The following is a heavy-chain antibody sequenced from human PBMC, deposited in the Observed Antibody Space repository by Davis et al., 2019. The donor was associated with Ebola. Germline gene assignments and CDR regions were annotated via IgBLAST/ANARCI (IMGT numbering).Heavy chain of an antibody. CDR1: GFTFSSYG. Sequence: GESLKISCVASGFTFSSYGMHWVRQAPGKGLEWVAVIWYDGSNKYYADSVKGRFTISRDNSKNTLYLQMNSLRAEETAVYYCARYLTSSSLDVWGPGTTVTVSS. V-gene: IGHV3-33*01. CDR3: ARYLTSSSLDV. CDR2: IWYDGSNK. J-gene: IGHJ6*02. D-gene: IGHD6-6*01.